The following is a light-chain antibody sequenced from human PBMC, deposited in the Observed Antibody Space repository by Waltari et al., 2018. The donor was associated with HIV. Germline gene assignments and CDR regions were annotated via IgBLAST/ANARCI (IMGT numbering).Light chain of an antibody. Sequence: QSALTQPPSASGSPGQSVTISCTGTSSDVGGYIAVSWYQQHPGKAPKLMIYEVSKRPSGVPDRFSGSKSGNTASLTVSGLPPDDEADYYCSSYAGNNNLVFGGGTKLTVL. CDR1: SSDVGGYIA. J-gene: IGLJ2*01. V-gene: IGLV2-8*01. CDR3: SSYAGNNNLV. CDR2: EVS.